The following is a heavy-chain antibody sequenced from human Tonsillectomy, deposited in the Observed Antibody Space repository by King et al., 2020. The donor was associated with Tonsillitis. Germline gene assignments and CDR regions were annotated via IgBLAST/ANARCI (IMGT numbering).Heavy chain of an antibody. CDR2: ISYDGSNK. J-gene: IGHJ2*01. D-gene: IGHD4-23*01. Sequence: HVQLVESGGGVVQPGRSLRLSCAASGFTFSSYAMHWVRQAPGKGLEWVAVISYDGSNKYYADSVKGRFTISRDNSKNTLYLQMNSLRAEDTAVYYWARDGHPYYYGGLPVGYFDLWGRGTLVTVSS. CDR1: GFTFSSYA. CDR3: ARDGHPYYYGGLPVGYFDL. V-gene: IGHV3-30*04.